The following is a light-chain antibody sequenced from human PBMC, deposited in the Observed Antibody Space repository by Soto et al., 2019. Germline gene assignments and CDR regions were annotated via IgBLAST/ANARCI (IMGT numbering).Light chain of an antibody. CDR2: GAS. CDR1: QGVSSSY. Sequence: EIVLTQSPGTLSLSPGERATLSCGASQGVSSSYLAWYQQRPGQAPRHLIYGASSRATGTPDRFSGSGSGTDFTLTISILEPEDFALYYCQQYGDSTRTFGQGTKVDIK. CDR3: QQYGDSTRT. V-gene: IGKV3-20*01. J-gene: IGKJ1*01.